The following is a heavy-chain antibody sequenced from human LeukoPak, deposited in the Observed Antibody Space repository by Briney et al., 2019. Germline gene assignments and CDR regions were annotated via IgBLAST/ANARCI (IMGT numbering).Heavy chain of an antibody. CDR1: GFTFSSYG. Sequence: GRSLRLSCAASGFTFSSYGMHWVRQAPGEGLEWVAVISYDGSNKYYADSVKGRFTISRDNSKNTLYLQMNSLRAEDTAVYYCAKGMVRGVIIPYDYWGQGTLVTVSS. D-gene: IGHD3-10*01. CDR3: AKGMVRGVIIPYDY. CDR2: ISYDGSNK. J-gene: IGHJ4*02. V-gene: IGHV3-30*18.